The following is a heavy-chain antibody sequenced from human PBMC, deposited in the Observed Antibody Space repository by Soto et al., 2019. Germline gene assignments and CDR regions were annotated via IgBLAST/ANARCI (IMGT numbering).Heavy chain of an antibody. CDR1: GFTFSSYG. V-gene: IGHV3-30*18. J-gene: IGHJ4*02. D-gene: IGHD4-17*01. Sequence: QVQLVESGGGVVQPGRSLRLSCAASGFTFSSYGMHWVRQAPGKGLEWVAVISYDGSNKYYADSVKGRFTISRDNSKNTLYLQMNSLRAEDTAVYYCAKDYRRVTTAVEFDYWGQGTLVIVSS. CDR2: ISYDGSNK. CDR3: AKDYRRVTTAVEFDY.